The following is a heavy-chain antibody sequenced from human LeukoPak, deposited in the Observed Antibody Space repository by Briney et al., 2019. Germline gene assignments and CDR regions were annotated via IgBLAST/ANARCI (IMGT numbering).Heavy chain of an antibody. CDR2: IYPGDSDT. CDR1: GYSFTSYW. Sequence: GESLKISCKGSGYSFTSYWIGWVRQMPGKGLEWMGIIYPGDSDTRYSPSFQGQVTISADKSISTAYLQWSSLKASDTAMYYCARHLRRRDGYNGGTYYYYYMDVWGKGTTVTVSS. V-gene: IGHV5-51*01. J-gene: IGHJ6*03. D-gene: IGHD5-24*01. CDR3: ARHLRRRDGYNGGTYYYYYMDV.